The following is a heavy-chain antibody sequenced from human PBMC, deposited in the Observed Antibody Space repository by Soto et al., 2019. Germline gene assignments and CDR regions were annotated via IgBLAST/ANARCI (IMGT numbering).Heavy chain of an antibody. CDR2: INHSGST. D-gene: IGHD4-17*01. J-gene: IGHJ4*02. CDR1: GGSFSGSY. Sequence: QVQLQQWGAGLLKPSETLSLTCAVYGGSFSGSYWSGIRQPPGKGLEWIREINHSGSTNYNPSLKSRVTISVDPSKNQFSLKLSSVTAADTAVYYCARTTDDYGDYFDDWGQGTLVTVSS. V-gene: IGHV4-34*01. CDR3: ARTTDDYGDYFDD.